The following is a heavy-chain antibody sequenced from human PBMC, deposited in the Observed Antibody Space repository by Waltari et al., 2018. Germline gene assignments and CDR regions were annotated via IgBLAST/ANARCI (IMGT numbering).Heavy chain of an antibody. D-gene: IGHD2-15*01. CDR1: TFNSEG. CDR2: INQDGSEI. CDR3: VRGRGWY. V-gene: IGHV3-7*01. J-gene: IGHJ4*02. Sequence: TFNSEGMRWVRQAQGKGLEWVANINQDGSEINYVDSVKGRFTISRDNARNSLYLQMNSLRVEDAAVYYCVRGRGWYWGQGTLVAVSS.